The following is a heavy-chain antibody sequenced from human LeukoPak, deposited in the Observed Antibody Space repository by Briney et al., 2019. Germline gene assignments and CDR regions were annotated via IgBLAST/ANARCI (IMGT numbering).Heavy chain of an antibody. CDR2: ISANNGNT. Sequence: ASVKVSCKASGYIFTSYGISWVRQAPGQGLEWMGWISANNGNTIYAQKLQGRVTMTTDTSTSTAYMELRSLRSDDTAVYYCARDLLAMIPSFSAEYWGQGTLVTVSS. D-gene: IGHD5-12*01. J-gene: IGHJ4*02. CDR3: ARDLLAMIPSFSAEY. CDR1: GYIFTSYG. V-gene: IGHV1-18*01.